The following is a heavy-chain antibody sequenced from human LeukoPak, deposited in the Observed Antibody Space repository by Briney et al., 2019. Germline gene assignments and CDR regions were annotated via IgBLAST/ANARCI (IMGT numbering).Heavy chain of an antibody. CDR2: ISSSSSYI. Sequence: PGGSLRLSCAASGFTFSSYSMNWVRQAPGKGLEWVSSISSSSSYIYYADSVKGRFTISRDNAKNSLYLQMNSLRAEDTAVYYCARDLSARSSNYPFDYWGQGTLVTVSS. CDR3: ARDLSARSSNYPFDY. V-gene: IGHV3-21*01. CDR1: GFTFSSYS. D-gene: IGHD1-26*01. J-gene: IGHJ4*02.